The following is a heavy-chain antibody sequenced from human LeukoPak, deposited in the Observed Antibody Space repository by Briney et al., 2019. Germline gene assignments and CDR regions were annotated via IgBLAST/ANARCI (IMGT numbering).Heavy chain of an antibody. D-gene: IGHD2-2*01. J-gene: IGHJ3*02. CDR2: IIPIFGTA. V-gene: IGHV1-69*13. CDR1: GGTFSSYA. CDR3: ATEGVVPAAIRAFDI. Sequence: ASVRVSCKASGGTFSSYAISWVRQAPGQGLEWMGGIIPIFGTANYAQKFQGRVTITADESTSTAYMELSSLRSEDTAVYYCATEGVVPAAIRAFDIWGQGTMVTVSS.